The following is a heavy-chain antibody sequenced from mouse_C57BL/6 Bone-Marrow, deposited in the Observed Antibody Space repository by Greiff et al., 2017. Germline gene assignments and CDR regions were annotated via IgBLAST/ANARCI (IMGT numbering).Heavy chain of an antibody. CDR3: TTGDYDGFAY. CDR2: IDPENGDT. V-gene: IGHV14-4*01. Sequence: EVQLQQSGAELVRPGASVKLSCTASGFNIKDDYMHWVKQRPEQGLEWIGWIDPENGDTEYASKFQGKATITADTSSNTAYLQLSSLTSEDTAVYYCTTGDYDGFAYGGQGTLVTVSA. CDR1: GFNIKDDY. J-gene: IGHJ3*01. D-gene: IGHD2-4*01.